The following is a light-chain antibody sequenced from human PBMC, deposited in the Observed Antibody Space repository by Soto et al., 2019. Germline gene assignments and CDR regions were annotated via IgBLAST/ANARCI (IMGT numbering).Light chain of an antibody. CDR1: QSVRSY. V-gene: IGKV3-11*01. Sequence: EIVLTQSPATLSLSPGERATLSCRASQSVRSYLAWYQQQPGQAPRLLIYDTSNRATAIPARFSGSGSATDFTLTISSLEPEDFAVYYCQQYDISPWTFGQGTKVDIK. CDR3: QQYDISPWT. J-gene: IGKJ1*01. CDR2: DTS.